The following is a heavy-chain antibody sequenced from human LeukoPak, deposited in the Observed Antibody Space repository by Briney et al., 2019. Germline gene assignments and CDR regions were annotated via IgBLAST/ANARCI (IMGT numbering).Heavy chain of an antibody. CDR3: ARDLTWDY. Sequence: GGSLRLSCAASGFTFSSYAMSWVRQAPGKGLEWVSAISGSGGSTYYADSVKGRFTISRDNAKNSLFLQMNSLRAEDTAVYYCARDLTWDYWGQGTLVTVSS. V-gene: IGHV3-23*01. CDR2: ISGSGGST. CDR1: GFTFSSYA. J-gene: IGHJ4*02.